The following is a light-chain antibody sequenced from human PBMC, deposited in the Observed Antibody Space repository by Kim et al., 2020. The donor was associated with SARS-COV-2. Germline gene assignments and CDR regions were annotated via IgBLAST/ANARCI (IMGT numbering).Light chain of an antibody. CDR3: CANAGSYTYV. J-gene: IGLJ1*01. CDR2: DVS. V-gene: IGLV2-11*01. CDR1: SSDVGGYNY. Sequence: QSALTQPRSVPGSPGQSVTISCTGTSSDVGGYNYVPWYQQHPGKAPKLMIYDVSKRPSGVPDRFSGSKSGNTASLTISGRQAEDEAVYYCCANAGSYTYVFGTGTKVTVL.